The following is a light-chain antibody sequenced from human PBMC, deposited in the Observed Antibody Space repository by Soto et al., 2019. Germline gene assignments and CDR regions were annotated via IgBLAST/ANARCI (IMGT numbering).Light chain of an antibody. CDR2: EVS. CDR1: SSDVGTYNR. Sequence: QSALTQPPSVSGSPGQSVTISCTGTSSDVGTYNRVSWYQQPPGTGPKLMIYEVSHRPSGVPVRFSGSKSGNTASLTISGLQAEDEAEYYCSSYTSSSTLVVFGGGTQLTVL. J-gene: IGLJ2*01. CDR3: SSYTSSSTLVV. V-gene: IGLV2-18*02.